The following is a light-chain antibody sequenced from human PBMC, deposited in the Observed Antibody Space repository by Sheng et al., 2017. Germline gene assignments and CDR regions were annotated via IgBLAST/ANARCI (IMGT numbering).Light chain of an antibody. CDR1: KLGDKY. CDR2: QDI. Sequence: SYELTQPPSVSVSPGQTASITCSGDKLGDKYASWYQQKPGQSPVLVIYQDIRRPSGIPERFSGSNSGNTATLTISGTQAMDEADYFCQAWDSSTAVFGGGTKLTVL. J-gene: IGLJ2*01. CDR3: QAWDSSTAV. V-gene: IGLV3-1*01.